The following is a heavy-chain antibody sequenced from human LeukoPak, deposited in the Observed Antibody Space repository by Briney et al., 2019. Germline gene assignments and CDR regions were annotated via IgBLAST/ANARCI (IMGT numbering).Heavy chain of an antibody. CDR3: ARGGDDY. CDR1: GFTFSSHG. Sequence: GGSLRLSCAASGFTFSSHGMHWARQAPGKGLEWVAVISYDENNKYYADSVKGRFTISRDNSKNTLYLQMNSLRAEDTAVYFCARGGDDYWGQGTLVIVSS. V-gene: IGHV3-30*03. D-gene: IGHD2-21*01. J-gene: IGHJ4*02. CDR2: ISYDENNK.